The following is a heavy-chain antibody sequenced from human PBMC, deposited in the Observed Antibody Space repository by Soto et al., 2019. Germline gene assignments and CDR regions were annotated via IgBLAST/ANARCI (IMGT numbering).Heavy chain of an antibody. CDR3: ARVSYSSCGAQAGPFDY. Sequence: SVKVSCKASGGTFSSYAISWVRQAPGQGLEWMGGVIPIFGTANYAQKFQGRVTITADESTSTAYMELSSLRSEDTAVYYCARVSYSSCGAQAGPFDYWSQGTLVTGSS. CDR2: VIPIFGTA. D-gene: IGHD6-19*01. CDR1: GGTFSSYA. J-gene: IGHJ4*02. V-gene: IGHV1-69*13.